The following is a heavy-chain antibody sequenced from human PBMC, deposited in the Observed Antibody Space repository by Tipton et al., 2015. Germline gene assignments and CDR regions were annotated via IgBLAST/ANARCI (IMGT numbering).Heavy chain of an antibody. Sequence: TLSLTCTVSGVSVSSASYYWSWIRQPPGEALEWIAYVYYSGSTKYNPSLKSRLTITADMSKNQFSLRLTSVTAADTAVYFCARVGSCSGDSCYYNWFDPWGQGTLVTVSP. V-gene: IGHV4-61*01. CDR3: ARVGSCSGDSCYYNWFDP. CDR2: VYYSGST. D-gene: IGHD2-15*01. J-gene: IGHJ5*02. CDR1: GVSVSSASYY.